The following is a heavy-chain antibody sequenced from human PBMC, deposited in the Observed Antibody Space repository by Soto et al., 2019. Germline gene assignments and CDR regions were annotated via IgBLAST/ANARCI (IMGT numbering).Heavy chain of an antibody. CDR1: GFTFSSYA. J-gene: IGHJ4*02. CDR3: ARGATIDY. CDR2: INGGGDSA. Sequence: GGSLRLSCAASGFTFSSYAMTWVRQAPGKGLEWVALINGGGDSAYYADSVKGRFAISRDNFKNTLFLQMNSLRGEDTAVYYCARGATIDYWGQGTLVTVSS. V-gene: IGHV3-23*01.